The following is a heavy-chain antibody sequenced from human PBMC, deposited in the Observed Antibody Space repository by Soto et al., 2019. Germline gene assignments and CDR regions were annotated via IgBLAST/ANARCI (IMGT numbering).Heavy chain of an antibody. CDR2: ISSDGDIT. J-gene: IGHJ5*02. Sequence: GSLRLSCSASGFTFSEYSMHWVRQAPGKGLQYVSTISSDGDITYYADSVKGRFTISRDNSKNTLYLQMNSLRPEDTAVYYCVKVSTFYDILTGYYSTNFFDPWGQGTLVTVSS. V-gene: IGHV3-64D*06. CDR3: VKVSTFYDILTGYYSTNFFDP. D-gene: IGHD3-9*01. CDR1: GFTFSEYS.